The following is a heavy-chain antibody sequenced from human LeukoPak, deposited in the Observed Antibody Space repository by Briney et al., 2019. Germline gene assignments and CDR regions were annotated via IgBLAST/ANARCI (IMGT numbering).Heavy chain of an antibody. CDR1: GGSITSYY. V-gene: IGHV4-59*01. CDR2: IYYSGST. Sequence: SETLSLTCTVSGGSITSYYWSWIRQPPGKGLEWIGYIYYSGSTNYNPSLKSRVTISVDTSKNQFSLKLSSVTAAATAVYYCARDRYYYDSSGYSLFDYWGQGNLVTVSS. J-gene: IGHJ4*02. D-gene: IGHD3-22*01. CDR3: ARDRYYYDSSGYSLFDY.